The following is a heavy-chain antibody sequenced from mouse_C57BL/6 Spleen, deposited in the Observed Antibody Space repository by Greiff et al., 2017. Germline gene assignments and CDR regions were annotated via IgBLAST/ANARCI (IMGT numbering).Heavy chain of an antibody. V-gene: IGHV1-15*01. Sequence: VKLQESGAELVRPGASVTLSCKASGYTFTDYEMHWVKQTPVHGLEWIGAIDPETGGTAYNQKFKGKAILTADKSSSTAYMELRSLTSEDSAVYYCTPYYYGSSGYFDVWGTGTTVTVSS. CDR2: IDPETGGT. CDR1: GYTFTDYE. CDR3: TPYYYGSSGYFDV. D-gene: IGHD1-1*01. J-gene: IGHJ1*03.